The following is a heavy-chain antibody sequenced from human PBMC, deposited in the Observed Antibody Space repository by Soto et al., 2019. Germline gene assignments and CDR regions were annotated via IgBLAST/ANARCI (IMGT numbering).Heavy chain of an antibody. V-gene: IGHV1-2*04. D-gene: IGHD5-18*01. Sequence: QVQLVQSGAEVKKPGASVKVSCKASGYTFTGYYMHWVRQAPGQGLEWMGWINPNSGGTNYAQKFQGWVTMTRDTSISTAYMELSRLRADDTAVYYCVRGPGGYGTDAFDIWGQGTMVTVSS. J-gene: IGHJ3*02. CDR1: GYTFTGYY. CDR2: INPNSGGT. CDR3: VRGPGGYGTDAFDI.